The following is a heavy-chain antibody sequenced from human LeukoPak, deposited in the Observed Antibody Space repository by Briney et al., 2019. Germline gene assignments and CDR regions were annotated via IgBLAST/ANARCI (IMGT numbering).Heavy chain of an antibody. CDR3: ARALPWFGEGATPFGYFDY. J-gene: IGHJ4*02. Sequence: GGSLRLSCAASGFTFSDYYMSWIRQAPGKGLEWVANIKQDGSEKYYVDSVKGRFTISRDNAKNSLSLQMNSLRAEDTAVYYCARALPWFGEGATPFGYFDYWGQGTLVTVSS. CDR2: IKQDGSEK. D-gene: IGHD3-10*01. V-gene: IGHV3-7*01. CDR1: GFTFSDYY.